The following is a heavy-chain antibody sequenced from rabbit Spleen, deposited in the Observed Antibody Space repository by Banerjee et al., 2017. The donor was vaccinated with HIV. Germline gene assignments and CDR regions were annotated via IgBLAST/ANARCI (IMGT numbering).Heavy chain of an antibody. CDR1: GFPFDSGYV. CDR3: VRGASSSGCYSL. V-gene: IGHV1S45*01. CDR2: INSYSGRP. J-gene: IGHJ4*01. D-gene: IGHD1-1*01. Sequence: QEQLVESGGGLVQPEGSLTLTCTASGFPFDSGYVMCWVRQAPGKGLEWIACINSYSGRPVYASWTKGPFTISKSASTTVTLRMTRLTAADTATYFCVRGASSSGCYSLWGQGTLVTVS.